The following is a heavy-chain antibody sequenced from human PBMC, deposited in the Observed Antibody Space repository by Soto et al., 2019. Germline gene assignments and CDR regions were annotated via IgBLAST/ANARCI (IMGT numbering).Heavy chain of an antibody. CDR3: ARVYDSSGYYLQYFQH. D-gene: IGHD3-22*01. V-gene: IGHV1-69*13. J-gene: IGHJ1*01. CDR2: IIPIFGTA. Sequence: GAAVKVSCKACGGTFSRYAISWVRQAPGQGLEWMGGIIPIFGTANYAQKFQGRVTITADESTSTAYMELSSLRSEDTAVYYCARVYDSSGYYLQYFQHWGQGTLVTVSS. CDR1: GGTFSRYA.